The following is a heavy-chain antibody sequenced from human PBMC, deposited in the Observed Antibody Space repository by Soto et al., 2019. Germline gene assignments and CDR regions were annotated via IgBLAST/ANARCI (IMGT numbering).Heavy chain of an antibody. CDR2: IGPLFRTT. CDR1: GGTFSSYA. Sequence: QVQLVQSGAEAKKPGSSVKVSCKTSGGTFSSYAISWVRQAPGQGLEWMGGIGPLFRTTNYAQKFQGRVTITADTSTYTVYMELSALRSGDTAVDYCARVGYSSTWSNLLELSGLDVWAQGATVTVSS. V-gene: IGHV1-69*06. J-gene: IGHJ6*02. CDR3: ARVGYSSTWSNLLELSGLDV. D-gene: IGHD6-13*01.